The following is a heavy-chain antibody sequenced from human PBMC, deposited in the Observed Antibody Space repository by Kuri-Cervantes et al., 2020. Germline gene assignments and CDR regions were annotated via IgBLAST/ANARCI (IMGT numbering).Heavy chain of an antibody. Sequence: GGSLRLSCAASGFTFSTYRMIWVRQAPGKGLEWVSYITGSSSTIYYADSVKGRFTISRDNARDSLYLQMNSLRDEDTAVYYCARDPSGSPGYWGQGTLVTVSS. D-gene: IGHD1-26*01. CDR3: ARDPSGSPGY. J-gene: IGHJ4*02. CDR2: ITGSSSTI. V-gene: IGHV3-48*02. CDR1: GFTFSTYR.